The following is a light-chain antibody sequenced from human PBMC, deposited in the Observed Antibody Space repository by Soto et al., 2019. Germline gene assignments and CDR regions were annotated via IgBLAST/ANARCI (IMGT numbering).Light chain of an antibody. CDR3: LPHNTYPLT. CDR1: HDIGND. J-gene: IGKJ4*01. Sequence: DIQMTQSPSSLSASIGYIVTITCRASHDIGNDLGWIQQKPGKAPKRLIYTASSLQSGVPSRFSGSGSGTEFTLTISSLQPADFATYYCLPHNTYPLTFGCGTRVEIK. V-gene: IGKV1-17*01. CDR2: TAS.